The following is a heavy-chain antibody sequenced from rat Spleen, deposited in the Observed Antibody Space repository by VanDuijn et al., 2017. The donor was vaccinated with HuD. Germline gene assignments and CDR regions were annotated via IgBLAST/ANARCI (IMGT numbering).Heavy chain of an antibody. CDR2: IWGDGST. CDR1: GFSLTNYG. D-gene: IGHD5-1*01. J-gene: IGHJ3*01. Sequence: QVQLKESGPGLVQPSQTLSLTCTVSGFSLTNYGVHWVRQAPGKGLEWMGIIWGDGSTNYNSALKSRLSISRDTSKSQVFLTMNSLQTDDTAVYYCITGWFAYWGQGTLVTVSS. CDR3: ITGWFAY. V-gene: IGHV2-77*01.